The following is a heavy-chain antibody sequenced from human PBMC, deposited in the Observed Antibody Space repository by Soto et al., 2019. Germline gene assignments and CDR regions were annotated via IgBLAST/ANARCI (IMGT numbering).Heavy chain of an antibody. CDR2: TYYRSKWYN. CDR3: ARGSIAARKDACDI. J-gene: IGHJ3*02. V-gene: IGHV6-1*01. Sequence: SQTLSLTSAISGDSVSSNSAAWNWIRQSPSRGLEWLGRTYYRSKWYNDYAVSVKSRITINPDTPKNQFSLQLNYVTPEDRAVCYCARGSIAARKDACDIWGQGTMVTV. CDR1: GDSVSSNSAA. D-gene: IGHD6-6*01.